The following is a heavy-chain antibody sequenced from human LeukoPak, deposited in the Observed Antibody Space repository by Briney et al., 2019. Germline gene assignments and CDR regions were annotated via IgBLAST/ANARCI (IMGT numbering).Heavy chain of an antibody. CDR2: INPRDANT. CDR3: WRELSGVYYDF. D-gene: IGHD1-26*01. Sequence: ASVNVSCKASGYNFISYHMHTVHQAPGQGLEWMGMINPRDANTYYAQKFQGRVTMTRDTATSTVYMELSSLRSEDTAMYYCWRELSGVYYDFWGQGSLVTVSS. CDR1: GYNFISYH. V-gene: IGHV1-46*01. J-gene: IGHJ4*02.